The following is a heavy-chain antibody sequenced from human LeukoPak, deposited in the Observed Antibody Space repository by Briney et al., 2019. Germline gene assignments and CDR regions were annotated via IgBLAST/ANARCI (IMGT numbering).Heavy chain of an antibody. V-gene: IGHV3-48*03. CDR2: ISSSGSTI. J-gene: IGHJ4*02. D-gene: IGHD6-13*01. Sequence: PGGPLRLSCAASGFTFSSYEMNWVRQAPGKGLEWVSYISSSGSTIYYADPVKGRFTISRDNAKNSLYLQMNSLRAEDTAVYYCARVPSANSSTGDGGQGTLVTVSP. CDR1: GFTFSSYE. CDR3: ARVPSANSSTGD.